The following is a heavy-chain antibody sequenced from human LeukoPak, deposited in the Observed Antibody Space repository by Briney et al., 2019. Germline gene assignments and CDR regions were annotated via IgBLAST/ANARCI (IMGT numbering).Heavy chain of an antibody. D-gene: IGHD2-21*02. CDR2: ISGSGGST. CDR3: AKDQHIVVVTATLYAFDI. J-gene: IGHJ3*02. V-gene: IGHV3-23*01. Sequence: PGGSLRLSCAASGFTFSSYAMSWVRQAPGKGLEWVSAISGSGGSTYYADSVKGRFTISRDNSKNTLYLQMNSLRAEDTAVYYCAKDQHIVVVTATLYAFDIWGQGTMVTVSS. CDR1: GFTFSSYA.